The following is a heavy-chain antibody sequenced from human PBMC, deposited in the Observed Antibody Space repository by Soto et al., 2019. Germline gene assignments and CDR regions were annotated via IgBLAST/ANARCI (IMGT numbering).Heavy chain of an antibody. V-gene: IGHV3-11*06. D-gene: IGHD2-2*01. J-gene: IGHJ5*02. CDR1: GFTFSDYY. CDR2: ISSSSSYT. Sequence: PGGSLRLSCTASGFTFSDYYMSWIRQAPGKGLEWVSYISSSSSYTNYADSVKGRFTIARDNAKNSLYLQMNSLRAEDTAVYYCARTIVVVPAAIPPWFDPWGQGTLVTVSS. CDR3: ARTIVVVPAAIPPWFDP.